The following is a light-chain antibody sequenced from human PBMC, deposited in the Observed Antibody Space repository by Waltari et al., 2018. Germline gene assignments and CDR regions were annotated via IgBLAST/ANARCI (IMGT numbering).Light chain of an antibody. V-gene: IGKV1-39*01. CDR1: HSISNY. Sequence: QMTQSPLSLSASVGDTVTITCRASHSISNYLSWYQKKPGRAPQLLIYTASNLQGGVPSRFSGSGSGTEFTLTISSLQSEDFATYYCQQTYSTSFTFGPGTRVDIK. CDR2: TAS. J-gene: IGKJ3*01. CDR3: QQTYSTSFT.